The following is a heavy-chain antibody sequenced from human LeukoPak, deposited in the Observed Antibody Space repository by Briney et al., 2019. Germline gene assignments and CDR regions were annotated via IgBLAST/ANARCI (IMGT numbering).Heavy chain of an antibody. CDR2: IYYRGST. CDR1: GGSMNHYY. J-gene: IGHJ4*02. Sequence: SETLSLTCAVSGGSMNHYYWSWIRQSPGKGLEWIGHIYYRGSTSYNPSLKSRVAISIDTSQNYFSLRLSSVTAADTAVYYCARALSGCVLCFDYWGQGSLVTVSS. D-gene: IGHD6-19*01. V-gene: IGHV4-59*01. CDR3: ARALSGCVLCFDY.